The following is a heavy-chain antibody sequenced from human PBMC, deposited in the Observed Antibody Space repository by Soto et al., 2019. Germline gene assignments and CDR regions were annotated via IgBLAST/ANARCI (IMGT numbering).Heavy chain of an antibody. Sequence: QVRLVQSGAEVQKPGSSVKVSCKASGGTLNNYVLNWVRQAPGQGLEWMGAIIPVSGPADYAQRFQGRVTITADLSTATVYMELSSLTSDDTAVYYCAGGTWEPHWGRGTLVTVSS. D-gene: IGHD1-26*01. CDR2: IIPVSGPA. J-gene: IGHJ4*02. CDR1: GGTLNNYV. V-gene: IGHV1-69*01. CDR3: AGGTWEPH.